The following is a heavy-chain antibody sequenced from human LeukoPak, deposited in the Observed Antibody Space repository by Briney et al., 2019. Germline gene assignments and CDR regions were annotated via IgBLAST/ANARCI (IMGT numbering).Heavy chain of an antibody. J-gene: IGHJ4*02. Sequence: SETLSLTCTVSGGSISSYYWSWIRQPAGKGLEWIGRMHTSGITNYNPSLKSRVNISIDTSKNQFSLKLSSVTAADTAVYYCAREGRDGTFDYWGQGTLVTVSS. D-gene: IGHD5-24*01. CDR3: AREGRDGTFDY. CDR2: MHTSGIT. V-gene: IGHV4-4*07. CDR1: GGSISSYY.